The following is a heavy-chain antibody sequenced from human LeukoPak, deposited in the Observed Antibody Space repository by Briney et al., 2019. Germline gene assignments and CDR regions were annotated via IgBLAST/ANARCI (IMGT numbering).Heavy chain of an antibody. CDR3: ARDYGDLSYYFDY. D-gene: IGHD4-17*01. CDR2: INSDGSSI. CDR1: GFTFSSHW. J-gene: IGHJ4*02. V-gene: IGHV3-74*01. Sequence: GGSLRLSCAASGFTFSSHWMHWVRQAPGKGLVWVSRINSDGSSISYADSVKGRFTISRDNAKNTLYLQMNSLRAEDTAVYYCARDYGDLSYYFDYWGQGTLVTVSS.